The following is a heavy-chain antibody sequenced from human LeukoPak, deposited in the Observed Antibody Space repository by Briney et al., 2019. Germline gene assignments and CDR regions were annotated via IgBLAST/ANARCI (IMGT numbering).Heavy chain of an antibody. Sequence: GASVKVSCKASGYTFTGYYIHWVRQAPGQGLEWMGWINPKSGDATKYAQKFQGRVTMTRDTSISTVYMELSRLRFDDTAVYYCARIFGGSSWYSNHDYWGQGTLVTVSS. D-gene: IGHD6-13*01. CDR3: ARIFGGSSWYSNHDY. J-gene: IGHJ4*02. CDR2: INPKSGDAT. CDR1: GYTFTGYY. V-gene: IGHV1-2*02.